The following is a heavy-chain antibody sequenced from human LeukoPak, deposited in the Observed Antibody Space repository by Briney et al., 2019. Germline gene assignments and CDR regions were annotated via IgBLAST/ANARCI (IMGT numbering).Heavy chain of an antibody. CDR3: ARVKQRLAPYDAFDI. D-gene: IGHD6-25*01. Sequence: KPSETLSLTCTVSGGSISSYYWNWIRQPPGKGLEWIGYIYYSGSTNYNPSLKSRVTISVDTSKNQFSLKLSSVTAADTAVYYCARVKQRLAPYDAFDIWGQGTIVTVSS. J-gene: IGHJ3*02. CDR2: IYYSGST. CDR1: GGSISSYY. V-gene: IGHV4-59*01.